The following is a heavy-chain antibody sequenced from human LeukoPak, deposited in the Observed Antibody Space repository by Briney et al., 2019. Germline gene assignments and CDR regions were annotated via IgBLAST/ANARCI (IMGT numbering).Heavy chain of an antibody. V-gene: IGHV1-69*05. Sequence: SVKVSCKASGGTFISYAISWVRHAPGQGLGWMGGIIPIFGTANYAQKFQGRVTITTDESTSTAYMELSRLRSEDTAVYYCARDREATYDSSGYYDYWGQGTLVTVSS. J-gene: IGHJ4*02. CDR1: GGTFISYA. CDR3: ARDREATYDSSGYYDY. D-gene: IGHD3-22*01. CDR2: IIPIFGTA.